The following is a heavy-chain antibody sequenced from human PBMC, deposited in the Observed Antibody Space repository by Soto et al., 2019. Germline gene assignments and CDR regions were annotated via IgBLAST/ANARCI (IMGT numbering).Heavy chain of an antibody. J-gene: IGHJ4*02. CDR2: MNPSGGST. D-gene: IGHD5-12*01. CDR1: GYTFSEYY. Sequence: VASVKVSCKASGYTFSEYYMHWVRQAPGQGLEWMGIMNPSGGSTTYAQKFQGRVTMTRDTSTSTVYMELSSLRSEDTAFYYCVRDLNGGYDSEWGQGTLVTVSS. V-gene: IGHV1-46*01. CDR3: VRDLNGGYDSE.